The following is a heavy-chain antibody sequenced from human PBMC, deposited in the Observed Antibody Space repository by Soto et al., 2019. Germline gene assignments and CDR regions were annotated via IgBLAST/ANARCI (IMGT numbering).Heavy chain of an antibody. J-gene: IGHJ4*02. CDR3: VARYCSSTTCYQVDY. D-gene: IGHD2-2*01. CDR1: GFTFTNYA. V-gene: IGHV3-64D*06. Sequence: GGSLRLSCSASGFTFTNYAIHWIRQAPGKGLEYVSAISSTGGSTYYADSVKGRFTISRDNSKNTVYLQMSSLRSEDSAVHYCVARYCSSTTCYQVDYWGQGTLVTVSS. CDR2: ISSTGGST.